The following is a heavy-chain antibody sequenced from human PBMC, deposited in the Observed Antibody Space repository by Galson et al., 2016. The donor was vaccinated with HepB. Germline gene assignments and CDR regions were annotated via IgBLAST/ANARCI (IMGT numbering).Heavy chain of an antibody. CDR2: ISSGGVTI. CDR1: GFTFSDYY. V-gene: IGHV3-11*01. J-gene: IGHJ4*02. D-gene: IGHD2-21*02. CDR3: ARGSKPYCGGDCYEDY. Sequence: SLRLSCAASGFTFSDYYMGWIRQAPGKGLEWVSYISSGGVTISYAGSVKGRFTISRDNAKNSLSLQMDSLRAEDTAVYYCARGSKPYCGGDCYEDYWGQGALVTVSS.